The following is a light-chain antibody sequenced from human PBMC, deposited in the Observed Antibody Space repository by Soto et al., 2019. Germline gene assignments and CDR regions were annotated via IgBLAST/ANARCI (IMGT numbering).Light chain of an antibody. CDR2: GAS. Sequence: DIQMSQSPSALSAYVGDRVTITCRASESISTWLAWYQQKPGKAPKLLIYGASSLESGVPPRFSGDGSETDFTLTISSLQRDDFATYYCQQYNSYPRTFGQGTRLEIK. V-gene: IGKV1-5*03. CDR1: ESISTW. J-gene: IGKJ5*01. CDR3: QQYNSYPRT.